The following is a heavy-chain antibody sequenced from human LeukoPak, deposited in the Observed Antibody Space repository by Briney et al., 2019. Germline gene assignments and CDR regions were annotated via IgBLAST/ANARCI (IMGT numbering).Heavy chain of an antibody. D-gene: IGHD2-15*01. V-gene: IGHV1-24*01. CDR2: FDPEDGET. J-gene: IGHJ4*02. CDR3: ATNLGVVGGR. Sequence: ASVKVSCKVPEYILTEFSTHWVRQAPGKGLEWMGSFDPEDGETINAQKFQGRVIMTEDTSTDTAYMELTSLTSEDTAVYFCATNLGVVGGRWGQGTLVTVSS. CDR1: EYILTEFS.